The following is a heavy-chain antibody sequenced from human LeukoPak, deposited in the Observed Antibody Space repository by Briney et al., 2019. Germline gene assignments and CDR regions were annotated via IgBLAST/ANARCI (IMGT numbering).Heavy chain of an antibody. CDR3: AKDDDGDYGIQLHFDY. CDR2: ISGSGGST. D-gene: IGHD4-17*01. V-gene: IGHV3-23*01. Sequence: GGSLRLSCAASGFTFSSYAMSWVRQAPGKGLEWVSAISGSGGSTYYADSVKGRFTISRDNSKNTLYLQMNSLRAEDTAVYYCAKDDDGDYGIQLHFDYWGQGTLVTVSS. CDR1: GFTFSSYA. J-gene: IGHJ4*02.